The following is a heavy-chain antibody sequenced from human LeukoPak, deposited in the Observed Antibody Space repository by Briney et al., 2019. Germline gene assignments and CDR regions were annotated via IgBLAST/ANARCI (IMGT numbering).Heavy chain of an antibody. CDR2: INQDGSEK. D-gene: IGHD6-13*01. Sequence: GGSLRLSCAGSGFTFSSYWMSWVRQAPGKGLEWVANINQDGSEKYYVDSVKGRFTISRDNAKNSLYLQMNSLRAEDTAVYYCARPYSSSEAFDIWGQGTTVTVSS. J-gene: IGHJ3*02. V-gene: IGHV3-7*04. CDR3: ARPYSSSEAFDI. CDR1: GFTFSSYW.